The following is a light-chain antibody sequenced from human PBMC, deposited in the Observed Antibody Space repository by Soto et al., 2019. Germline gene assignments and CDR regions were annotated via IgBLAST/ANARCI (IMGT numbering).Light chain of an antibody. V-gene: IGKV3-20*01. CDR2: AAY. J-gene: IGKJ5*01. Sequence: DIVMTQTPLSLPVTPGEPATLSCRASQSVSSNLAWYQQKPGQAPRLLIYAAYSRATGTPDRFIGSGSGTDFTLTISRLEPEDFAVYYCQYYDKLAKAITFGQGTRLEI. CDR3: QYYDKLAKAIT. CDR1: QSVSSN.